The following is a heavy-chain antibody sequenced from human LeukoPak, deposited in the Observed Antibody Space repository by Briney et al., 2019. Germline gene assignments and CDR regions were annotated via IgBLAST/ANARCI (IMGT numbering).Heavy chain of an antibody. J-gene: IGHJ4*02. Sequence: GSSVKVSCKASGYTFTSYGISWVRQAPGQGLEWMGWISAYNGNTNYAQKLQGRVTMTTDTSTSTAYMELRSLRSDDTAVYYCARDVSDYYDSSGYPGYWGQGTLVTVSS. CDR3: ARDVSDYYDSSGYPGY. V-gene: IGHV1-18*01. CDR2: ISAYNGNT. D-gene: IGHD3-22*01. CDR1: GYTFTSYG.